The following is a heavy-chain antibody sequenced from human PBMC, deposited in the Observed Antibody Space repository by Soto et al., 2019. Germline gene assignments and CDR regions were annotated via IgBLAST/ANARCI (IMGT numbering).Heavy chain of an antibody. J-gene: IGHJ6*03. CDR1: GYTFTSYY. CDR2: INPSGGST. CDR3: FIDIVGSFGEFDCYYYMDV. D-gene: IGHD3-10*01. V-gene: IGHV1-46*03. Sequence: ASVKVSCKASGYTFTSYYMHWVRQAPGQGLEWMGIINPSGGSTSYAQKFQGRVTMTSDTSTSTVYMELSSLRSEDTAVYYCFIDIVGSFGEFDCYYYMDVWGKGTTVTVSS.